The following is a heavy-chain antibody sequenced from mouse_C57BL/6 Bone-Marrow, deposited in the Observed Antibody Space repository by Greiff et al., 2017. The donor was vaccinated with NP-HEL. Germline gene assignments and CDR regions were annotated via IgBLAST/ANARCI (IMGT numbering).Heavy chain of an antibody. CDR3: ARPRTGTGWYFDV. V-gene: IGHV5-6*01. Sequence: EVQGVESGGDLVKPGGSLKLSCAASGFTFSSYGMSWVRQTPDKRLEWVATISSGGSYTYYPDSVKGRFTISRDNAKNTLYLQMSSLKSEDTAMYYCARPRTGTGWYFDVWGTGTTVTVSS. D-gene: IGHD4-1*01. J-gene: IGHJ1*03. CDR2: ISSGGSYT. CDR1: GFTFSSYG.